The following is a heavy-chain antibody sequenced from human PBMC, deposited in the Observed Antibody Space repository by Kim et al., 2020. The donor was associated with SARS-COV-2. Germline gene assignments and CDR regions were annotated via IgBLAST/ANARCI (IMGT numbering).Heavy chain of an antibody. CDR2: IYYSGST. Sequence: SETLSLTCTVSGGSISSSSYYWGWIRQPPGKGLEWIGSIYYSGSTYYNPSLKSRVTISVDTSKNQFSLKLSSVTAADTAVYYCAAGYSSSWYPNPSYYYYGMDVWGQGTTVTVSS. CDR1: GGSISSSSYY. CDR3: AAGYSSSWYPNPSYYYYGMDV. D-gene: IGHD6-13*01. J-gene: IGHJ6*02. V-gene: IGHV4-39*01.